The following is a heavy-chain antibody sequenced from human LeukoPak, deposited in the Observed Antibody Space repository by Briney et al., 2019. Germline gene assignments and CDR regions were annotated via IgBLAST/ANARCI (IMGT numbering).Heavy chain of an antibody. CDR2: ISYHGNQK. J-gene: IGHJ4*02. V-gene: IGHV3-30*01. Sequence: GGTLRLSCAASGFSLKIYAMHWGREGPGKGLEWVAVISYHGNQKSYADSVKGRFTISRDSSQTTLYLHMNSLRPEDTAVYFCARDESLDYWGQGTLVTVSS. CDR1: GFSLKIYA. CDR3: ARDESLDY.